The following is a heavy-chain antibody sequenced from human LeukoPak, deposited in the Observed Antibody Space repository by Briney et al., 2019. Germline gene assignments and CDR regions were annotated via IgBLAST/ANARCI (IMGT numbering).Heavy chain of an antibody. CDR3: ARPMVRGARRDWFDP. V-gene: IGHV4-39*07. CDR2: INHSGST. J-gene: IGHJ5*02. CDR1: GGSISSSSYY. Sequence: PSETLSLTCTVSGGSISSSSYYWGWIRQPPGKGLEWIGEINHSGSTNYNPSLKSRVTISVDTSKNQFSLKLSSVTAADTAVYYCARPMVRGARRDWFDPWGQGTLVTVSS. D-gene: IGHD3-10*01.